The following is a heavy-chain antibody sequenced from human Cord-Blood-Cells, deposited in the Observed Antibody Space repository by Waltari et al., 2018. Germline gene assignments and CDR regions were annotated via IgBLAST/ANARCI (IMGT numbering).Heavy chain of an antibody. J-gene: IGHJ3*02. Sequence: QVQLVQSGAEVKKPGASVKVSCKASGYTFTGYYMHWVRQAPGQGLEWMGWINPNSGGTNYAQKFQGRVTMTRDTSISTAYMELSRLRSDDTAVYYCARGGYYYGSGSSYDAFDIWGQGTMVTVSS. CDR2: INPNSGGT. CDR1: GYTFTGYY. V-gene: IGHV1-2*02. D-gene: IGHD3-10*01. CDR3: ARGGYYYGSGSSYDAFDI.